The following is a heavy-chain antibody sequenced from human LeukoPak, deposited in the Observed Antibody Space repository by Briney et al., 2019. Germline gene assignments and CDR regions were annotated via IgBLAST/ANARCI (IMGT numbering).Heavy chain of an antibody. CDR1: GGSVNSGSYY. CDR2: IYYSGST. V-gene: IGHV4-61*01. Sequence: SETLSLTCTVSGGSVNSGSYYWNWIRQPPGKGLEWIGYIYYSGSTNYNPSLKSRVTISVDTSKNQLSLKLSSVTAADTAVYYCARAAYSGSYHSDYWGQGTLVTVSS. J-gene: IGHJ4*02. D-gene: IGHD1-26*01. CDR3: ARAAYSGSYHSDY.